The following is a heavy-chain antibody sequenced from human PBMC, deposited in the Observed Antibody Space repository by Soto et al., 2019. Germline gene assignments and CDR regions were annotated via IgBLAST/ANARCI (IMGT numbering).Heavy chain of an antibody. J-gene: IGHJ4*02. CDR3: AREGQTYYYDSSGSDY. CDR1: GYTFTSYA. V-gene: IGHV1-3*01. Sequence: ASVKVSCKASGYTFTSYAMHWVRQAPGQRLEWMGWINAGNGNTKYSQKFQGRVTITRDTSASTAYMELSSLRSEDTAVYYCAREGQTYYYDSSGSDYWGQGTLVTVSS. D-gene: IGHD3-22*01. CDR2: INAGNGNT.